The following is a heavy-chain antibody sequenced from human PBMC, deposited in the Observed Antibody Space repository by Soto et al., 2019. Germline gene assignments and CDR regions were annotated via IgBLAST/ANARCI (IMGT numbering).Heavy chain of an antibody. CDR3: ARAGLKIRYCGSTSCYGWFDP. Sequence: ASVKVSCKASGYTFTSYYMHWVRQAPGQGLEWMGIINPSGGSTSYAQKFQGRVTMTRDTSTSTVYMELSSLRSEDTAVYYCARAGLKIRYCGSTSCYGWFDPWGQGTLVTVS. D-gene: IGHD2-2*01. V-gene: IGHV1-46*01. J-gene: IGHJ5*02. CDR1: GYTFTSYY. CDR2: INPSGGST.